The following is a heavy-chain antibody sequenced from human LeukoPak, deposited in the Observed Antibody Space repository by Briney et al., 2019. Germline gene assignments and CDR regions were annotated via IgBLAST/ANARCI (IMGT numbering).Heavy chain of an antibody. CDR1: GYTFTSYY. V-gene: IGHV1-46*01. J-gene: IGHJ6*02. Sequence: ASVKASCSASGYTFTSYYMHWVRQPPGQGLEWMGIINPSGGSTNYAQKFQGRVTMTRDTSTSTFYMELSSLGSEDTAIYYCAKAYYYGMDVWGQGTTVTVSS. CDR3: AKAYYYGMDV. CDR2: INPSGGST.